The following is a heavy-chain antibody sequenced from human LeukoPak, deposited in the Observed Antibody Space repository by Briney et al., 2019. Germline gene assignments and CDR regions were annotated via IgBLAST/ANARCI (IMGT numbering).Heavy chain of an antibody. CDR1: GGTFSSYA. CDR2: IIPILGIA. J-gene: IGHJ6*02. D-gene: IGHD2-2*01. CDR3: ARDLADCSSTSCYYYYYYGMDV. Sequence: ASVKVSCKASGGTFSSYAISWVREAPGQELEWMGRIIPILGIANYAQKFQGRVTITADKSTSTAYMELSSLRSEDTAVYYCARDLADCSSTSCYYYYYYGMDVWGQGTTVTVSS. V-gene: IGHV1-69*04.